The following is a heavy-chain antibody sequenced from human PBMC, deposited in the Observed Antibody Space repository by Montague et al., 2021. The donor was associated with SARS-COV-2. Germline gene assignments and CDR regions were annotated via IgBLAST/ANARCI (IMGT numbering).Heavy chain of an antibody. Sequence: SETLSHTCTVSGGSISSYYWSWIRQPPGKGLEWIGYIYYNGTTNYSPSLKGRVSISVDTSKNQFSLEMNSVTAADTAVYYCARERGYQLLSGWFDPWGQGTLVTVSS. CDR1: GGSISSYY. J-gene: IGHJ5*02. CDR2: IYYNGTT. D-gene: IGHD2-2*01. V-gene: IGHV4-59*01. CDR3: ARERGYQLLSGWFDP.